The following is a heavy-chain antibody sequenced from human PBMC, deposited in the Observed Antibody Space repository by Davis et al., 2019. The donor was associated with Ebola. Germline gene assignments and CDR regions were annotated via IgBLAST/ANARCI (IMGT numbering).Heavy chain of an antibody. CDR3: AKGWKQLWFNY. V-gene: IGHV3-23*01. J-gene: IGHJ4*02. CDR2: IVGSGGTP. CDR1: GFTFSSYA. D-gene: IGHD5-18*01. Sequence: GESLKISCTAPGFTFSSYAMSWVRQAPGKGLEWVSCIVGSGGTPYYADSVEGRFTISRDNSKNTLYLQMNSLRAEDTAVYYRAKGWKQLWFNYWGQGTLVTVSS.